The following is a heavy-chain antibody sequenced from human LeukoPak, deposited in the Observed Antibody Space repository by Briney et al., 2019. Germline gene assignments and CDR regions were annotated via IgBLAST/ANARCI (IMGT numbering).Heavy chain of an antibody. V-gene: IGHV4-34*01. Sequence: NPSETLSLTCAVYGGSFSGYYWSWIRQPPGKGLEWIGEINHSGSTNYNPSLKSRVTISVDTSKNQFSLKLSSVTAADTAVYYCARALSRIAAHGYWGRGTLVTVSS. J-gene: IGHJ4*02. CDR1: GGSFSGYY. D-gene: IGHD6-6*01. CDR2: INHSGST. CDR3: ARALSRIAAHGY.